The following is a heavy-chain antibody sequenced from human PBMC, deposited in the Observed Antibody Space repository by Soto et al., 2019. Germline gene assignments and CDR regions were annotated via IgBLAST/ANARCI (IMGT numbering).Heavy chain of an antibody. CDR2: IYPGDSDT. V-gene: IGHV5-51*01. D-gene: IGHD3-3*01. Sequence: PGESLKISCKGSGYSFTSYWIGWVRQMPGKGLEWMGIIYPGDSDTRYSPSFQGQVTTSAAKNSLYLQMNSLRAEDTAVYYCARDNSPYYDFWSGYYRDAFDIWGQGTMVTVSS. CDR3: ARDNSPYYDFWSGYYRDAFDI. J-gene: IGHJ3*02. CDR1: GYSFTSYW.